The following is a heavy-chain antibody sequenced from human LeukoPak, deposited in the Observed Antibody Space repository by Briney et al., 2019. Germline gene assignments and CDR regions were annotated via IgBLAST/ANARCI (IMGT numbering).Heavy chain of an antibody. CDR2: INAGNGNT. CDR1: GYTFTSYA. V-gene: IGHV1-3*01. J-gene: IGHJ4*02. Sequence: ASVKVSCKASGYTFTSYAMHWVRQAPGQRLEWMGWINAGNGNTKYSQKFQGRVTITRDTSASTAYMELSSLRSEDTAVYYCARMTGSSGWRGGGFDYWGQGTLVTVSS. CDR3: ARMTGSSGWRGGGFDY. D-gene: IGHD6-19*01.